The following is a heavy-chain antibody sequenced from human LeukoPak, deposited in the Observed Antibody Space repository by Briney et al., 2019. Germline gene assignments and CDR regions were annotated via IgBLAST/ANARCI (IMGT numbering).Heavy chain of an antibody. CDR2: IIPIFGTA. D-gene: IGHD1-26*01. CDR1: GGTFSSYA. J-gene: IGHJ6*03. CDR3: ARDRSWSIVGATMYYYYYYYMDV. Sequence: SVKVSCKASGGTFSSYAISWVRQAPGQGLEWMGGIIPIFGTANYAQKFQGRVTITTDESTSTAYMELSSLRSEDTAVYYCARDRSWSIVGATMYYYYYYYMDVWGKGTTVTVSS. V-gene: IGHV1-69*05.